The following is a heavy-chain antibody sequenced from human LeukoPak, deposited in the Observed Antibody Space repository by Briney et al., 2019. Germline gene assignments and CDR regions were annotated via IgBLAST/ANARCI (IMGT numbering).Heavy chain of an antibody. V-gene: IGHV3-15*01. CDR1: EFSYHLLC. J-gene: IGHJ4*02. Sequence: GGSLSLSSASSEFSYHLLCMTWARQAPGKGLEWVGRIKRKSDGGTTDFAAPVKGRFTISRDDSKNTLYLQMNSLKTEDTAVSYCSTSVTSYFVYCGQGTMVTVSS. CDR3: STSVTSYFVY. D-gene: IGHD2-21*02. CDR2: IKRKSDGGTT.